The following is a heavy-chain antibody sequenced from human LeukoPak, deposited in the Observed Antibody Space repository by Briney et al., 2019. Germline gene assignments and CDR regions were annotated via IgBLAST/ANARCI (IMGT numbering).Heavy chain of an antibody. CDR1: GYTFRSHY. V-gene: IGHV1-46*01. J-gene: IGHJ4*02. Sequence: ASVKVSCKASGYTFRSHYLHWVRQAPGQGLEWMGVINPSGGTTTYARKFQGRVTMTRDTSTSTVYMELNSLTSEDTAVFYCAREPLRCSYDKCFVKFYFDYWGQGTLVTVSS. D-gene: IGHD3-10*01. CDR2: INPSGGTT. CDR3: AREPLRCSYDKCFVKFYFDY.